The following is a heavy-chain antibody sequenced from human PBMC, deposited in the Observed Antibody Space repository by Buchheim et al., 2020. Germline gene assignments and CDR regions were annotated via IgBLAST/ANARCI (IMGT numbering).Heavy chain of an antibody. CDR1: GGSFSGYY. D-gene: IGHD1-26*01. CDR2: INHSGST. J-gene: IGHJ4*02. CDR3: ARGIVGATTRLDY. V-gene: IGHV4-34*01. Sequence: QVQLQQWGAGLLKPSETLPLTCAVYGGSFSGYYWSWIRQPPGKGLEWIGEINHSGSTNYNPSLKSRVTISVDTSKNQFSLKLSSVTAADTAVYYCARGIVGATTRLDYWGQGTL.